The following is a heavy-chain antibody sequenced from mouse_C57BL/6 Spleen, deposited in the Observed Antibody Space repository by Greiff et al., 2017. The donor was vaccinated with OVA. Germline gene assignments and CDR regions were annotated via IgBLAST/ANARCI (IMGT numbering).Heavy chain of an antibody. CDR3: ARRDYYYGSSYPHWYFDV. J-gene: IGHJ1*03. V-gene: IGHV1-9*01. D-gene: IGHD1-1*01. CDR1: GYTFTGYW. CDR2: ILPGSGST. Sequence: VKLVESGAELMKPGASVKLSCKATGYTFTGYWIEWVKQRPGHGLEWIGEILPGSGSTNYNEKFKGKATFTADTSSNTAYMQLSSLTTEDSAIYYCARRDYYYGSSYPHWYFDVWGTGTTVTVSS.